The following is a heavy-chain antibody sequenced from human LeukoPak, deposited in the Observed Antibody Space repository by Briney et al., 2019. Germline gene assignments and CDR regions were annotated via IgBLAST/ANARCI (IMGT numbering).Heavy chain of an antibody. CDR1: GGSINSRNW. V-gene: IGHV4-4*02. CDR2: IYYSGST. J-gene: IGHJ5*02. D-gene: IGHD4-17*01. Sequence: PSGTLSLTCAVSGGSINSRNWWSWVRQPPGKGLEWIGSIYYSGSTYYNPSLKGRVTISVDTSKNQFSLKLSSVTAADTAVYYCAREREMTTVTNWFDPWGQGTLVTVSS. CDR3: AREREMTTVTNWFDP.